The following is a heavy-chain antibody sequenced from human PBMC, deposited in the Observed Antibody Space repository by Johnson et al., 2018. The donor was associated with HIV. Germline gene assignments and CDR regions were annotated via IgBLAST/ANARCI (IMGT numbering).Heavy chain of an antibody. CDR1: GFTFSSYA. D-gene: IGHD7-27*01. J-gene: IGHJ3*01. CDR2: ISYDGSNK. V-gene: IGHV3-30-3*01. Sequence: QVQLLESGGGVVQPGRSLRLSCAASGFTFSSYAMHWVRQAPGKGLEWLAVISYDGSNKYYADSVKGRFTISRDNSKNTLYLQMNGLGTDDTAVYYCAGGGPSWGALSMTFDVWGHGTMVIVSS. CDR3: AGGGPSWGALSMTFDV.